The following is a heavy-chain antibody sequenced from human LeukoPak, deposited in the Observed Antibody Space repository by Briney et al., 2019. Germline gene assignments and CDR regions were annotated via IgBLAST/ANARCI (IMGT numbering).Heavy chain of an antibody. V-gene: IGHV3-21*04. CDR1: GFTFSSYS. D-gene: IGHD4-17*01. J-gene: IGHJ4*02. CDR3: ARIGPDYGDYVRDY. Sequence: GGSLRLSCAASGFTFSSYSMNWVRQAPGKGLEWVSSISSSSSYIYYADSVKGRFTISRDNAKNSLYLQMNSLRAEDTAVYYCARIGPDYGDYVRDYWGQGTLVTVSS. CDR2: ISSSSSYI.